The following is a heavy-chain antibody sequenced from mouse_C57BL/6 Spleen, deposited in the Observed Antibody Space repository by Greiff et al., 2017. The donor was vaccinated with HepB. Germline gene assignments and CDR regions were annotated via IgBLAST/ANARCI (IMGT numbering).Heavy chain of an antibody. D-gene: IGHD4-1*01. CDR2: INPYNGGT. Sequence: VQLKQSGPVLVKPGASVKMSCKASGYTFTDYYMNWVKQSHGKSLEWIGVINPYNGGTSYNQKFKGKATLTVDKSSSTAYMELNSLTSDDSAVYYVATHWDGYFDYWGQGTTLTVSS. CDR1: GYTFTDYY. J-gene: IGHJ2*01. CDR3: ATHWDGYFDY. V-gene: IGHV1-19*01.